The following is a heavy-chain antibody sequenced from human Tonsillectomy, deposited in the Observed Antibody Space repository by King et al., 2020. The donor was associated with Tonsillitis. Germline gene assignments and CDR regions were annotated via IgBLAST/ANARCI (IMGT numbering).Heavy chain of an antibody. D-gene: IGHD1-26*01. CDR3: AKGRGSYPEGNFDY. CDR1: GFTFDDYV. V-gene: IGHV3-9*01. Sequence: VQLVESGGGLVQPGRSLRLSCAASGFTFDDYVMHWVRQAPGKGLEWVSGISWNSGNIGYADSVKGRFTISRDNAKNSLYLQMNSLRAEDTALYYCAKGRGSYPEGNFDYWGQGTLVTVSS. J-gene: IGHJ4*02. CDR2: ISWNSGNI.